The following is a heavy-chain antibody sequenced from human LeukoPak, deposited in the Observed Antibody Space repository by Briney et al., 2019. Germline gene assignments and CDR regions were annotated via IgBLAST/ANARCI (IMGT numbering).Heavy chain of an antibody. CDR3: ASQPYYFDSSGYYDY. CDR2: INPNTGGT. J-gene: IGHJ4*02. Sequence: ASVKVSCEASGYTFTGYYMHWVRQAPGQGLEWMGWINPNTGGTNYAQKFQGRVTVTRDTSISTTYMELSRLRSDDTAVYYCASQPYYFDSSGYYDYWGQGTLVTVSS. D-gene: IGHD3-22*01. CDR1: GYTFTGYY. V-gene: IGHV1-2*02.